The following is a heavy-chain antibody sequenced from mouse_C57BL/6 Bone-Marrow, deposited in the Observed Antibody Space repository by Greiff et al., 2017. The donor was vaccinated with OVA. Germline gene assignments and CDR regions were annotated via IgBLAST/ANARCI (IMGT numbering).Heavy chain of an antibody. J-gene: IGHJ4*01. Sequence: EVKLMESGGGLVKPGGSLKLSCAASGFTFSSYTMSWVRQTPEKRLEWVATISGGGGNTYYPDSVKGRFTICRDNAKNTLYLQMISLRSEDTALYYCARLEFLRVYALDDWGQGTSVTVSS. CDR1: GFTFSSYT. V-gene: IGHV5-9*01. D-gene: IGHD5-1*01. CDR2: ISGGGGNT. CDR3: ARLEFLRVYALDD.